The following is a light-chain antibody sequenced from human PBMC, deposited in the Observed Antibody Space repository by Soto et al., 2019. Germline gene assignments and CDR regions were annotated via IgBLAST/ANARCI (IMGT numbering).Light chain of an antibody. CDR2: DAS. CDR3: QQYDTYPWT. CDR1: QRMSAW. Sequence: DIQMTQSPTTLSASVGDRVIITCRASQRMSAWLAWYQQKPGKAPTLLIYDASSLENGVPSRFSGSGSGTDFTLTISSLQANDFATYYCQQYDTYPWTFGQGTKVEIK. J-gene: IGKJ1*01. V-gene: IGKV1-5*01.